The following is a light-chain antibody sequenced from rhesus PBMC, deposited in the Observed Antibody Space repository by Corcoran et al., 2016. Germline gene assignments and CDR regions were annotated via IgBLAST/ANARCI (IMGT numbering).Light chain of an antibody. J-gene: IGLJ1*01. V-gene: IGLV1-64*01. CDR2: DNN. CDR3: QSYDSSLKAYI. CDR1: NSNIGGYD. Sequence: QSVLTQPPSVSGAPGQKVTISCTGSNSNIGGYDVHWYQQLPGTAPKLLIYDNNKRPSGISDRFSGSKSGTSASLAITGLQTEDEADYYCQSYDSSLKAYIFGVATRLTVL.